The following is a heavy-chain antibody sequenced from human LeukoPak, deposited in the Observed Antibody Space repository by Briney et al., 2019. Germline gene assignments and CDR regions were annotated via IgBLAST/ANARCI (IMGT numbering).Heavy chain of an antibody. D-gene: IGHD6-13*01. CDR3: ASGSAGFDT. V-gene: IGHV4-39*07. CDR1: GGSISSSSYY. Sequence: PSETLSLTCTVSGGSISSSSYYWGWIRQPPGKGLEWIGSIYYSGSTYYSPSLKSRVSITLETSKNQFSLKLKSVTAADTAVYFCASGSAGFDTWGQGTLVTVSS. J-gene: IGHJ5*02. CDR2: IYYSGST.